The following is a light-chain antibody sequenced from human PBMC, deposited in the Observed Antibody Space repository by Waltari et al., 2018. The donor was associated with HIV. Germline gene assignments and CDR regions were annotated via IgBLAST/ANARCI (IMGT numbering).Light chain of an antibody. Sequence: QSVLTQPPSVSGAPGQRVTISCTGTNSNIGAGYDVHWYQQLPGTAPKLLISGNTYRPSGSPDRFSGSKSGTSASLTITGLQAEDEAEYYCQSYDTGLSGSRVFGGGTKVTVL. CDR3: QSYDTGLSGSRV. J-gene: IGLJ3*02. CDR2: GNT. V-gene: IGLV1-40*01. CDR1: NSNIGAGYD.